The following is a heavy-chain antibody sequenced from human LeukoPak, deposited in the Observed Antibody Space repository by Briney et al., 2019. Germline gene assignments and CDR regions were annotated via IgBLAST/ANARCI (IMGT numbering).Heavy chain of an antibody. V-gene: IGHV4-59*01. CDR2: IYYSGST. CDR3: ARGNTAMVS. J-gene: IGHJ5*02. CDR1: GGSFSGYY. Sequence: KPSETLSLTCAVYGGSFSGYYWSWIRQPPGKGLEWIGYIYYSGSTNYNPSLKSRVTISVDTSKNQFSLKLSSVTAADTAVYYCARGNTAMVSWGQGTLVTVSS. D-gene: IGHD5-18*01.